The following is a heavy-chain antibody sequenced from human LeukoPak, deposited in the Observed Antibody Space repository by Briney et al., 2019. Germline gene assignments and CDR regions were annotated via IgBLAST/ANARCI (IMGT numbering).Heavy chain of an antibody. J-gene: IGHJ6*03. V-gene: IGHV3-30*02. D-gene: IGHD1-26*01. CDR3: AKDRVATYFYYMDV. Sequence: GGSLTLSCAASGFTFSSYDMHWVRQAPGKGLEWVAFIRYDGSDKYYADSVKGRFHISRDNSKHTLYLQMNSLRAEDTAVYYCAKDRVATYFYYMDVWGKGNTVTVSS. CDR2: IRYDGSDK. CDR1: GFTFSSYD.